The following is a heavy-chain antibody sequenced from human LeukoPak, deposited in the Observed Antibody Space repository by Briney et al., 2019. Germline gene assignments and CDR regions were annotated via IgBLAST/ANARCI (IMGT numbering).Heavy chain of an antibody. CDR2: IYYSGST. D-gene: IGHD3-3*01. CDR1: GGSISSSSYY. CDR3: ARHLNCDFWSGYYMGEDEYNWFDP. J-gene: IGHJ5*02. V-gene: IGHV4-39*01. Sequence: SETLSLTCTVSGGSISSSSYYWGWIRQPPGKGLEWIGSIYYSGSTYYNPSLKSRVTISVDTSKNQFSLKLSSVTAADTAVYYCARHLNCDFWSGYYMGEDEYNWFDPWGQGTLVTVSS.